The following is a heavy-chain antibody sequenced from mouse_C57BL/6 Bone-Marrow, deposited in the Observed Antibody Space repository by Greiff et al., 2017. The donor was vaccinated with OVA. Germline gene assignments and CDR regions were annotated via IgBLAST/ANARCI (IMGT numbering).Heavy chain of an antibody. CDR2: IRNKANGYTT. Sequence: EVKVVESGGGLVQPGGSLSLSCAASGFTFTDYYMSWVRQPPGKALEWLGFIRNKANGYTTEYSASVKGRFTISRDNSQSILYLQMNALRAEDSATYYCARYPYYGYAMDYWGQGTSVTVSS. CDR3: ARYPYYGYAMDY. V-gene: IGHV7-3*01. J-gene: IGHJ4*01. D-gene: IGHD1-1*01. CDR1: GFTFTDYY.